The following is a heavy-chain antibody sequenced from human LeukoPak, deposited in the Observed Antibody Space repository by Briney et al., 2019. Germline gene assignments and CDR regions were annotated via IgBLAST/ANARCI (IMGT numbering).Heavy chain of an antibody. J-gene: IGHJ4*03. CDR2: IKQDGTEK. CDR3: AKVAKYYYGSETYYXXEH. V-gene: IGHV3-7*01. Sequence: GGSLRLSCAASGFTFTTYWMSWVRQAPGKGLEWVANIKQDGTEKYYVDSVKGRFTISRDNAKNSLYLQMNSLRVEDTAVYYCAKVAKYYYGSETYYXXEHXXXGTPVTASX. CDR1: GFTFTTYW. D-gene: IGHD3-10*01.